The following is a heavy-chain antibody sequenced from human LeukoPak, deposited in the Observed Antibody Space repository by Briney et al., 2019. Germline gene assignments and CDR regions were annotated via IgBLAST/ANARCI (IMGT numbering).Heavy chain of an antibody. D-gene: IGHD6-6*01. Sequence: PGGSLRLSCAASGFTFSSYAMSWARQAPGKGLGWVSAISGSGGSTYYADSVKGRFTISRDNSKNTLYLQMNSLRAEDTAVYYCAKDIGKSSTWDNWFDPWGQGTLVTVSS. J-gene: IGHJ5*02. V-gene: IGHV3-23*01. CDR1: GFTFSSYA. CDR3: AKDIGKSSTWDNWFDP. CDR2: ISGSGGST.